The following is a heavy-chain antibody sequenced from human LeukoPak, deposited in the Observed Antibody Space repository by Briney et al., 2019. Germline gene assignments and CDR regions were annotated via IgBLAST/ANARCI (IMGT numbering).Heavy chain of an antibody. Sequence: PGGSLRLSCAASGFTLSSCEMNWVRQAPGKGLEWISYISDSGSTTYYADSVKGRFSISRDNAKNSLYLQMNSLRAEDTAVYYCARIGYSNWGDALDIWGQGTMVTASS. J-gene: IGHJ3*02. CDR3: ARIGYSNWGDALDI. V-gene: IGHV3-48*03. D-gene: IGHD6-13*01. CDR2: ISDSGSTT. CDR1: GFTLSSCE.